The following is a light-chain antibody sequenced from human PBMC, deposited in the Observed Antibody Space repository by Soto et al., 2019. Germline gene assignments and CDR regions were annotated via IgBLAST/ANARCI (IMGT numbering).Light chain of an antibody. CDR3: SSYTISGLFV. V-gene: IGLV2-14*01. J-gene: IGLJ1*01. CDR2: EIY. CDR1: SSDVGSYNY. Sequence: QSALTQPASVSGSPGQSITISCTGTSSDVGSYNYVSWYQHHPGKAPKLMVYEIYNRPSGISSRFTGSKSANTASLTISGLQAEDEADYYCSSYTISGLFVFGTGTQLTVL.